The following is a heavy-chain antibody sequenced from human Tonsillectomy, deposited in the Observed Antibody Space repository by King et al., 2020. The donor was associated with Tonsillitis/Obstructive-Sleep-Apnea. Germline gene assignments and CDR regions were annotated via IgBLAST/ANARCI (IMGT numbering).Heavy chain of an antibody. V-gene: IGHV4-34*01. CDR3: AREGNDFWSGYYRDAFDI. CDR1: GGSFSGYY. Sequence: VQLQQWGAGLLKPSETLSLTCAVYGGSFSGYYWSWIRQPPGKGLEWIGEINHSGSTNYNPSLKSRVTISVDTSKNQFSLKLSPVTAADTAVYYCAREGNDFWSGYYRDAFDIWGQGTMVTVSS. CDR2: INHSGST. D-gene: IGHD3-3*01. J-gene: IGHJ3*02.